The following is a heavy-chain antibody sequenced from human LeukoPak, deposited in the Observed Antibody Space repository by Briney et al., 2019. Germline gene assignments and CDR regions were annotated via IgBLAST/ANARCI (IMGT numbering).Heavy chain of an antibody. J-gene: IGHJ5*02. V-gene: IGHV1-2*02. D-gene: IGHD3-10*01. CDR3: ARVPSPITMVRGVTLEWWFDP. CDR1: GYTFTGYY. CDR2: INPNSGGT. Sequence: ASVKVSCKASGYTFTGYYMHWVRQAPGQGLEWMGWINPNSGGTNYAQKFQGRVTMTRDTSISTAYMELSRLRSDDTAVYYCARVPSPITMVRGVTLEWWFDPWGQGTLVTVSS.